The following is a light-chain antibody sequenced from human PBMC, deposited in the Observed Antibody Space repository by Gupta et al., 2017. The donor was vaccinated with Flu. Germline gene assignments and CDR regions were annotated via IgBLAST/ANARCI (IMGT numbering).Light chain of an antibody. J-gene: IGKJ1*01. V-gene: IGKV3-15*01. CDR3: QHDKYWPRWT. CDR1: QSVSSN. Sequence: APLLLSPGERATLSCSASQSVSSNCDWSQHKPCQAPRLLIYGASTSATGTPVRFRGSGSGTEFTLTISIRQLEDFAVYYCQHDKYWPRWTFGQGTKVEIK. CDR2: GAS.